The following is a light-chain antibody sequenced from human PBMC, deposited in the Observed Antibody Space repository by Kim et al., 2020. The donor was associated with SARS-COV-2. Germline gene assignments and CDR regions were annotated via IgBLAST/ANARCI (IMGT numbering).Light chain of an antibody. CDR3: QAWDSSTAV. CDR2: QDI. V-gene: IGLV3-1*01. Sequence: GSPAQTAIITCSGDELGVRYPWWYQQKPGQSPVLVIYQDIKRPSGIPERFSGSNSGNTATLTISGTQAMDEADYYCQAWDSSTAVFGTGTKVTVL. J-gene: IGLJ1*01. CDR1: ELGVRY.